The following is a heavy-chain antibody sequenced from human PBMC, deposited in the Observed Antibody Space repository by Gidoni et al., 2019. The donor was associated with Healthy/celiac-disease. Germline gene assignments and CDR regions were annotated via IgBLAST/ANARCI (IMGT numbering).Heavy chain of an antibody. V-gene: IGHV3-23*01. J-gene: IGHJ4*02. Sequence: EVQLLESGGGLVQPGGSLRLSCAASGFTFSSYAMSGVRQAPGQGLEWVSASSGSGGSTYYADSVKGRFTISRDNSKNTLYLQMNSLRAEDTAVYYCAKCRREWLPGAFDYWGQGTLVTVSS. CDR3: AKCRREWLPGAFDY. CDR1: GFTFSSYA. D-gene: IGHD5-12*01. CDR2: SSGSGGST.